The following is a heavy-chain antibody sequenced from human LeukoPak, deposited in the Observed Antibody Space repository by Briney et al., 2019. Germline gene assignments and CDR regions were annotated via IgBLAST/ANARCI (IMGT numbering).Heavy chain of an antibody. CDR1: GFTFSSYS. CDR2: ISSSSSTI. V-gene: IGHV3-48*01. CDR3: AAMTSVTTGDY. Sequence: PGGSLRLSCAASGFTFSSYSMNWVRQAPGKGLEWVSYISSSSSTIYYADSVKGRFTISRDNAKNSLYLQMNSLRAEDTAVYYCAAMTSVTTGDYWGQGTLVTVSS. D-gene: IGHD4-11*01. J-gene: IGHJ4*02.